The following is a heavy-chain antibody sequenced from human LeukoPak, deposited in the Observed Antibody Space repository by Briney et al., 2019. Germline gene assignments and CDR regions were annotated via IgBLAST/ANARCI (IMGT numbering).Heavy chain of an antibody. V-gene: IGHV3-48*03. CDR1: GFTFSSYE. CDR2: ISSSGSTI. J-gene: IGHJ6*04. D-gene: IGHD3-10*02. Sequence: GGSLRLSCAASGFTFSSYEMSWVRQAPGKGLEWVSYISSSGSTIYYADSVKGRFTISRDSAKNSLYLQMNSLRAEDTAVYYCAELGITMIGGVWGKGTTVTISS. CDR3: AELGITMIGGV.